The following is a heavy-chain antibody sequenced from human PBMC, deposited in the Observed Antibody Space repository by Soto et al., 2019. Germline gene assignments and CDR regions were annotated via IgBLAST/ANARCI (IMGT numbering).Heavy chain of an antibody. CDR2: IYYSGST. D-gene: IGHD3-10*01. Sequence: ETLSLTCTVSGGSISSYYWSWIRQPPGKGLEWIGYIYYSGSTNYNPSLKSRVTISVDTSKNQFSLKLSSVTAADTAVYYCAREYGSGSDTSWFYPWAQRTLVTISS. J-gene: IGHJ5*02. CDR1: GGSISSYY. CDR3: AREYGSGSDTSWFYP. V-gene: IGHV4-59*01.